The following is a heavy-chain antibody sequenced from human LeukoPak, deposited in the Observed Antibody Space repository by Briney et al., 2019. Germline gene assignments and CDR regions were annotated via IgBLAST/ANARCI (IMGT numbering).Heavy chain of an antibody. CDR1: GGSFSGYY. V-gene: IGHV4-34*01. Sequence: SETLSLTCAVYGGSFSGYYWSWIRQPPGKGLEWIGEINHSGSTNYNPSLKSRVTISVDTSKNQFSLKLSSVTAADTAVYYCARGVDNNPSKNRNYYFDYWGQGTLVTVSS. CDR2: INHSGST. D-gene: IGHD1-14*01. CDR3: ARGVDNNPSKNRNYYFDY. J-gene: IGHJ4*02.